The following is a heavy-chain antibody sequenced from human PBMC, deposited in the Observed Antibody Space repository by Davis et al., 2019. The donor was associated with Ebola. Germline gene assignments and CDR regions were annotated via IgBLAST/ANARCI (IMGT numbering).Heavy chain of an antibody. CDR3: ARHVNGDFWYFDL. J-gene: IGHJ2*01. CDR2: TYYRSKWYS. CDR1: GDSVSRHSAA. D-gene: IGHD4-17*01. V-gene: IGHV6-1*01. Sequence: SQTLSLTCAISGDSVSRHSAAWNWIRQSPSRGLEWLGRTYYRSKWYSDYAVSVQSRITINADTSKNQFSLHLNSVTPEDTAVYYCARHVNGDFWYFDLWGRGTRVTVSS.